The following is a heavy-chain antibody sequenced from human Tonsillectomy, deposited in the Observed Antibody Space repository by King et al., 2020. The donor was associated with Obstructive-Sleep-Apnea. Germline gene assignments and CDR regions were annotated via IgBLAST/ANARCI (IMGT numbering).Heavy chain of an antibody. CDR1: GFTFSSYW. Sequence: QLVQSGGGVVQPGGSLRLSCAASGFTFSSYWMGWVRQAPGKGLEWVANINEGGGERNYVDSVKGRFTISRDNAKNSLFLQMNSLRAEDTAVYYCARVGGPYGDYGVFRFDPWGQETLVTVSS. CDR2: INEGGGER. J-gene: IGHJ5*02. D-gene: IGHD4-17*01. V-gene: IGHV3-7*03. CDR3: ARVGGPYGDYGVFRFDP.